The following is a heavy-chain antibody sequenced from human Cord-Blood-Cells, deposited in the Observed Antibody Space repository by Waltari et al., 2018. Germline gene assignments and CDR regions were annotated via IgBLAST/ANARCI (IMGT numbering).Heavy chain of an antibody. V-gene: IGHV4-34*01. J-gene: IGHJ4*02. Sequence: QVQLQQWGAGLLKPSETLSLTCAVYGGSFSGYYWSWIRPPPGKGLEWIGEINHSGSTNYNPSLKSRVTISVDTSKNQFSLKLSSVTAADTAVYYCARADPRSYCGGDCSYYFDYWGQGTLVTVSS. CDR3: ARADPRSYCGGDCSYYFDY. CDR2: INHSGST. CDR1: GGSFSGYY. D-gene: IGHD2-21*01.